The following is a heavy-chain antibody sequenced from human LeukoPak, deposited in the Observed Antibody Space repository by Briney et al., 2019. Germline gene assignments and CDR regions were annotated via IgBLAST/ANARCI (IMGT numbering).Heavy chain of an antibody. D-gene: IGHD1-26*01. CDR2: INLNSGGT. CDR1: GYTFTGYY. Sequence: GASVKVSCKASGYTFTGYYMHWVRQAPGQGLEWMGWINLNSGGTNYAQKFQGRVTMTRDTSITTAYMELSRLSSDDTAVYYCARVVRGLVGATNYYFYYMDVWGKGTTVT. J-gene: IGHJ6*03. V-gene: IGHV1-2*02. CDR3: ARVVRGLVGATNYYFYYMDV.